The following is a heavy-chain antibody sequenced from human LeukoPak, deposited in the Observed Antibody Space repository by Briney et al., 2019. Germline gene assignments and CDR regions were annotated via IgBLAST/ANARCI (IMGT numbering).Heavy chain of an antibody. CDR3: ARGLDDILTGRDAFDI. V-gene: IGHV3-21*01. D-gene: IGHD3-9*01. CDR1: GFTFSSYS. CDR2: ISSSSSYI. J-gene: IGHJ3*02. Sequence: PGGSLRLSCAASGFTFSSYSMNWVRQAPGKGLERVSSISSSSSYIYYADSVKGRFTISRDNAKNSLYLQMNSLRAEDTAVYYCARGLDDILTGRDAFDIWGQGTMVTVSS.